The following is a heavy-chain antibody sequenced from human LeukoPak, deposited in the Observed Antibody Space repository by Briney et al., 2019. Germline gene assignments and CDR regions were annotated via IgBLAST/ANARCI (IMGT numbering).Heavy chain of an antibody. V-gene: IGHV4-34*01. CDR3: RIVVVVAATISGPDDY. J-gene: IGHJ4*02. CDR2: INHSGST. CDR1: GGSFSGYY. Sequence: SETLSLTCAVYGGSFSGYYWSWIRQPPGKGLEWIGEINHSGSTNYNPSLESRVTISVDTSKNQFSLKLSSVTAADTAVYYCRIVVVVAATISGPDDYWGQGTLVTVSS. D-gene: IGHD2-15*01.